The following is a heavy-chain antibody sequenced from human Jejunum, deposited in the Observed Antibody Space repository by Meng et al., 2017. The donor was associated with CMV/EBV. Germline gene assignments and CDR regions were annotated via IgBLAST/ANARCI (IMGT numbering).Heavy chain of an antibody. Sequence: SGRNFNRYGMHCVRQAPGKGLEWVATISYDGSKTYYRESVRGRFAILRDNSKNTLVLQLNSLRTDDTAVYYCAAEYQLLNAPYYEYWGQGTLVTVSS. J-gene: IGHJ4*02. CDR1: GRNFNRYG. D-gene: IGHD2-2*01. V-gene: IGHV3-30*10. CDR3: AAEYQLLNAPYYEY. CDR2: ISYDGSKT.